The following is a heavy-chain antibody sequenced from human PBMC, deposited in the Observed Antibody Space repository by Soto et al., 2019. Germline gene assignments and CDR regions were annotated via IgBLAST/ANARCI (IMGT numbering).Heavy chain of an antibody. J-gene: IGHJ6*02. CDR2: ISYDGSNK. Sequence: PGGSLRLSCAASGFTFSSYGMHWVRQAPGKGLEWVAVISYDGSNKYYADSVKGRFTISRGNSKNTLYLQMNSLRAEDTAVYYCAKAQSSFGVVNPFCMDVWGQGTTVTVS. D-gene: IGHD3-3*01. CDR3: AKAQSSFGVVNPFCMDV. V-gene: IGHV3-30*18. CDR1: GFTFSSYG.